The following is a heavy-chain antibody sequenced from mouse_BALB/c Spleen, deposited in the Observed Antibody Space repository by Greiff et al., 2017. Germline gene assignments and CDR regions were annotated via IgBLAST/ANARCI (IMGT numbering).Heavy chain of an antibody. D-gene: IGHD1-1*01. CDR1: GFTFSSYT. CDR3: TRDGVLRGFAY. J-gene: IGHJ3*01. Sequence: EVKLMESGGGLVQPGGSLKLSCAASGFTFSSYTMSWVRQTPEKRLEWVATISSGGSYTYYPDSVKGRFTISRDNAKNTLYLQMSSLKSEDTAMYYCTRDGVLRGFAYWGQGTLVTVSA. CDR2: ISSGGSYT. V-gene: IGHV5-6-4*01.